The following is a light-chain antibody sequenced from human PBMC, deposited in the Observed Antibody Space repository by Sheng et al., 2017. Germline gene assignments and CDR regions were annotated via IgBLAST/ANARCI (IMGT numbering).Light chain of an antibody. J-gene: IGKJ1*01. Sequence: EIVMTQSPATLSVSPGERATLSCRASQSVSSNLAWYQQKPGQAPRLLIYGASTRATGVPVRFSGSGSGTEFTLTISSLQSADFAVYYCQQYNNWPPRGTFGQGTKVEIK. CDR2: GAS. CDR1: QSVSSN. CDR3: QQYNNWPPRGT. V-gene: IGKV3-15*01.